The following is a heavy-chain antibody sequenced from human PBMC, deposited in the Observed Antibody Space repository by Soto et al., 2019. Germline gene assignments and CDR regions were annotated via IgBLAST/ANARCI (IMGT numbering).Heavy chain of an antibody. J-gene: IGHJ6*02. CDR1: GFTFSSYD. Sequence: EVQLLESGGGLVQPGGSLRLSCAASGFTFSSYDMTWVRQAPGRGLEWVSVISVSSGSTYYADSVKGRFTISRDDSKNTLYLQMNSLRAEDTAVYYCARDDIPGRAVAIYGMDVWGQGTTVTVSS. D-gene: IGHD6-19*01. CDR2: ISVSSGST. CDR3: ARDDIPGRAVAIYGMDV. V-gene: IGHV3-23*01.